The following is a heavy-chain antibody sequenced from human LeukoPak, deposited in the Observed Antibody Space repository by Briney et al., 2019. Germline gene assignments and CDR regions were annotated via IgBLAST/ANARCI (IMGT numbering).Heavy chain of an antibody. J-gene: IGHJ3*02. CDR2: ISEDGRTT. D-gene: IGHD5-12*01. V-gene: IGHV3-43*02. CDR1: GFSFDDYA. CDR3: TKAAGNIGYDPLDAFDI. Sequence: GGSLRLSCAASGFSFDDYAMHWVRQAPGKSLQWVSLISEDGRTTYYADSVKGRFTISRDNSKNSLYLQMNSLRTEDTALYYCTKAAGNIGYDPLDAFDIWGQGTVDTVSS.